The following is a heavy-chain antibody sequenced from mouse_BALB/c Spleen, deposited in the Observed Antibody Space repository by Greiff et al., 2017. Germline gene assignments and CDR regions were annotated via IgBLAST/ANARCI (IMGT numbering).Heavy chain of an antibody. CDR2: IWTGGGT. D-gene: IGHD2-3*01. CDR1: GFSLTSYD. Sequence: QVQLQQSGPGLVAPSQSLSITCTVSGFSLTSYDISWIRQPPGKGLEWLGVIWTGGGTNYNSAFMSRLSISKDNSKSQVFLKMNSLQTDDTAIYYCVRDAGYYGGFAYWGQGTLVTVSA. V-gene: IGHV2-9-2*01. CDR3: VRDAGYYGGFAY. J-gene: IGHJ3*01.